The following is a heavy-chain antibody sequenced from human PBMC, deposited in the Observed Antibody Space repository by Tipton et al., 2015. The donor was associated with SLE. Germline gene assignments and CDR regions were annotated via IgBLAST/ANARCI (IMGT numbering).Heavy chain of an antibody. CDR2: INPNSGGT. D-gene: IGHD3-10*01. V-gene: IGHV1-2*02. J-gene: IGHJ3*02. CDR1: GYTFTGYY. Sequence: QVQLVQSGAEVKKPGASVKVSCKASGYTFTGYYMHWVRQAPGQGLEWMGWINPNSGGTNYAQKLQGRVTMTTDTSTSTAYMELRSLRSDDTAVYYCARDARTSMVRGVDAFDIWGQGTMVTVSS. CDR3: ARDARTSMVRGVDAFDI.